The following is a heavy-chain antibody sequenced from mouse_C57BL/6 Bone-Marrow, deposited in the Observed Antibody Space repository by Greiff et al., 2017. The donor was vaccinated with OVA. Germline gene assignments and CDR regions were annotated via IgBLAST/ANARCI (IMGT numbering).Heavy chain of an antibody. Sequence: VQVVESGAELARPGASVKLSCKASGYTFTSYGISWVKQRTGQGLEWIGEIYPRSGNTYYNEKFKGKATLTADKSSSTAYMELRSLTSEDSAVYFCARWYYGTLYYFDYWGQGTTLTVSS. CDR3: ARWYYGTLYYFDY. CDR2: IYPRSGNT. J-gene: IGHJ2*01. V-gene: IGHV1-81*01. CDR1: GYTFTSYG. D-gene: IGHD1-1*01.